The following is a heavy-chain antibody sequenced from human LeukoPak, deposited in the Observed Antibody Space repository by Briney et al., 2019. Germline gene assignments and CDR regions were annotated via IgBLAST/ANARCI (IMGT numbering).Heavy chain of an antibody. D-gene: IGHD3-10*01. CDR3: AGPDMVRGPHYYYGMDV. V-gene: IGHV1-69*06. Sequence: SVKVSCKASGGTFTSYAISWVRQAPGQGLEWRGGIIPIFGTANYAQKFQGRVTITSDKSTSTAYIELSSLRSDDPAVYYCAGPDMVRGPHYYYGMDVWGKGTTVTGSS. CDR1: GGTFTSYA. J-gene: IGHJ6*01. CDR2: IIPIFGTA.